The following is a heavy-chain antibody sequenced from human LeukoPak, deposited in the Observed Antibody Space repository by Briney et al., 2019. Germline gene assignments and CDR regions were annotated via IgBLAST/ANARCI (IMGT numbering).Heavy chain of an antibody. J-gene: IGHJ4*02. CDR3: ARDATLQPWLF. CDR2: ISSSGST. Sequence: SETLSLTCTVPGDSISSGDYYWSWIRQPAGKGLEWIGRISSSGSTNYNPSLKSRVTISVDTSKNQFSLRLSSVTAADTAMYYCARDATLQPWLFWGRGTLVTVSS. V-gene: IGHV4-61*02. CDR1: GDSISSGDYY. D-gene: IGHD3-22*01.